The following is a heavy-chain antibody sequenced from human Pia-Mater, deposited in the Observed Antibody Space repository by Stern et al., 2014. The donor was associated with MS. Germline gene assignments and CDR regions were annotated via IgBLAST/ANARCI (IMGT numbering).Heavy chain of an antibody. CDR1: GFTFRDYG. Sequence: MQLVESGGGVVQPGQSLRLSCAASGFTFRDYGMHWVRQAPGKGLEWVAVIWYDGSNRYHADSVAARFSISRDNSKNTLYLQMDSLTVDDTAIYHCARDNPVTSVAPHWCFDLWGRGTLVTVSP. CDR3: ARDNPVTSVAPHWCFDL. J-gene: IGHJ2*01. V-gene: IGHV3-33*01. D-gene: IGHD2-21*01. CDR2: IWYDGSNR.